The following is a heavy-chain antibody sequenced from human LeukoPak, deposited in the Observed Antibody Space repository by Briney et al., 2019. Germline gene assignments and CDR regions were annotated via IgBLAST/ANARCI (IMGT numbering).Heavy chain of an antibody. D-gene: IGHD5-18*01. V-gene: IGHV4-39*01. J-gene: IGHJ3*02. CDR3: ARSGYSYGYGAFDI. Sequence: SETLSLTCTVSGDSISSSNFYWGWIRQPPGKGLEWIGSMYYSGSTYYNPSLKSRVTISVDTSKNQFSLKLSSVTAADTAVYYCARSGYSYGYGAFDIWGQGTMVTVSS. CDR2: MYYSGST. CDR1: GDSISSSNFY.